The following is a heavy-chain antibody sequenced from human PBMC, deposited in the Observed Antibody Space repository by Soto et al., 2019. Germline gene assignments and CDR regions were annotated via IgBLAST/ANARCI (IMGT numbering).Heavy chain of an antibody. D-gene: IGHD5-12*01. V-gene: IGHV1-69*02. CDR3: ARVSEMGTMSKGYYYYMDV. Sequence: QVQLVQSGAEVKKPGSSVKVSCKASGDTFNNHTISWVRQAPGQGLEWMGRIIPVLVVANYAQKFQGRVTITADKSTSTAYMEVSSLRSEDTAMYYCARVSEMGTMSKGYYYYMDVWGKGTTVTVSS. J-gene: IGHJ6*03. CDR1: GDTFNNHT. CDR2: IIPVLVVA.